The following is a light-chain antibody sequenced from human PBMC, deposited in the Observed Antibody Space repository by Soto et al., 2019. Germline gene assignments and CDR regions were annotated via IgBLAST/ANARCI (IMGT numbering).Light chain of an antibody. CDR3: SSYTSSSLHVV. V-gene: IGLV2-14*01. CDR2: DVS. CDR1: RSDVGGYNY. Sequence: QSALTQPASVSGSPGQSITISCTGTRSDVGGYNYVSWYQQHPGKAPKLMIYDVSNRPSGVSNRFSGSKSGNTASLTISGLQAEDEADYYCSSYTSSSLHVVFGGGTKVTVL. J-gene: IGLJ2*01.